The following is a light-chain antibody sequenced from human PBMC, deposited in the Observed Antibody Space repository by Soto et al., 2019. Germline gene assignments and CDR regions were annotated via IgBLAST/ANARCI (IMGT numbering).Light chain of an antibody. J-gene: IGLJ3*02. CDR3: NSYVGNTNFVL. V-gene: IGLV2-8*01. CDR2: EVS. Sequence: QSALTQPPSASGSPGQSVTISCTGTSSDIGGYNYVSWYQQHPGKAPKVMIFEVSKRPPGVPDRFSGSKSGNTASLTVSGXXXXXXAVYYCNSYVGNTNFVLFGGGTKVTVL. CDR1: SSDIGGYNY.